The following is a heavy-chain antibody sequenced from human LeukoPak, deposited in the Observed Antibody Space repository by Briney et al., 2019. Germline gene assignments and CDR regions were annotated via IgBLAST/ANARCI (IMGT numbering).Heavy chain of an antibody. D-gene: IGHD3-22*01. J-gene: IGHJ4*02. CDR3: KRGRAYYDSTGYYY. CDR2: IYYSGNT. Sequence: PSETLSLTCTVSGGSMTNYYWTWIRQSPGKGLEWIGHIYYSGNTNYNPSLKSRVNISIDTSKNKFSLKLSSVAAADTAVYYCKRGRAYYDSTGYYYWGRGILVTVSS. CDR1: GGSMTNYY. V-gene: IGHV4-59*01.